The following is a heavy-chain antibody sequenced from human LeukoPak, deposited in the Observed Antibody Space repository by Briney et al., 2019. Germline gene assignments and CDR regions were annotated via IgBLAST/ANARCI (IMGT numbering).Heavy chain of an antibody. V-gene: IGHV3-30*04. J-gene: IGHJ3*02. CDR3: ARDRGLHDAFDI. CDR1: GFTFSSYA. D-gene: IGHD3-10*01. CDR2: ILYDGSNK. Sequence: GGSLRLSCAASGFTFSSYAMHWVRQAPGKGREWVAVILYDGSNKYYADSVKGRFTISRDNSKNTLYLQMNSLRAEDTAVYYCARDRGLHDAFDIWGQGTMVTVSS.